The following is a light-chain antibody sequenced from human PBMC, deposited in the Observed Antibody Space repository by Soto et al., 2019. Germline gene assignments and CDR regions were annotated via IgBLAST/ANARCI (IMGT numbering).Light chain of an antibody. Sequence: VLTQSPATLSLSPGERATLSCIVSQNVRTFLDGYQQKPGQAPRLLIYGASNRATGIPARFSGSGSGTDFTLTISSLEPEDFAVYYCQQHSHWPPWTFGQGTKVDIK. V-gene: IGKV3-11*01. CDR2: GAS. CDR1: QNVRTF. J-gene: IGKJ1*01. CDR3: QQHSHWPPWT.